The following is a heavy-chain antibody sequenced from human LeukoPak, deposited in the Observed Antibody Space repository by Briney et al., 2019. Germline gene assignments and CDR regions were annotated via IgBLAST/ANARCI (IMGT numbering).Heavy chain of an antibody. Sequence: SQTLSLTCTVSGGSISSGDYYWSWIRQPPGKGLEWIGSIYYSGSTYYNPSLKSRVTISVDTSKNQFSLKLSSVTAADTAVYYCARDYDCSSTSCYRDAFDIWAKGQWSPSLQ. J-gene: IGHJ3*02. CDR3: ARDYDCSSTSCYRDAFDI. D-gene: IGHD2-2*01. CDR1: GGSISSGDYY. CDR2: IYYSGST. V-gene: IGHV4-39*07.